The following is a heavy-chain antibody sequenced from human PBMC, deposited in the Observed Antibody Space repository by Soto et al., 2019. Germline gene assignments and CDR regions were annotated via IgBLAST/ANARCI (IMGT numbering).Heavy chain of an antibody. D-gene: IGHD6-25*01. CDR3: AKDRRPNYYDGMDV. V-gene: IGHV3-30*18. J-gene: IGHJ6*02. CDR2: ISYDGSNK. CDR1: GFTFSSYG. Sequence: QVQLVESGGGVVQPGRSLRLSCAASGFTFSSYGMHWVRQAPGKGLERVAVISYDGSNKYYADSVKGRFTISRDNSKNTLYLRMNSLRAEDTAVYYCAKDRRPNYYDGMDVWGQGTTVTVSS.